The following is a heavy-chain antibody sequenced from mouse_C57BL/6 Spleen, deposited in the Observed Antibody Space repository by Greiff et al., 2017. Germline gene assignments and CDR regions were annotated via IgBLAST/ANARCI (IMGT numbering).Heavy chain of an antibody. CDR1: GYTFTSYW. J-gene: IGHJ4*01. CDR3: AKDYYGSSDYAMDY. CDR2: INPSNGGT. V-gene: IGHV1-53*01. Sequence: QVQLQQSGTELVRPGASVKLSCKASGYTFTSYWMHWVKQRPGQGLEWIGNINPSNGGTNYNEKFKSKVTLTVDKSSSTAYMLLSSLASEDSAVYYCAKDYYGSSDYAMDYRGKGTSVTVTS. D-gene: IGHD1-1*01.